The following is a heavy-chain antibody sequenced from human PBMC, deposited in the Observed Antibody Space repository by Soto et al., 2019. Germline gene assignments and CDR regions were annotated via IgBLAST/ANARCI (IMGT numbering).Heavy chain of an antibody. Sequence: EEQLVESGGALVQPGGFLRLSCAASGFTFNRFGMNWVRQAPGKGLEWISNISSASSTTQYAESVKGRFTISRDNARDSLDLQMSTLRVEYTSVYYCARRPLWSGLSDYYYRDVWGKGTTLTVSS. CDR2: ISSASSTT. J-gene: IGHJ6*03. V-gene: IGHV3-48*01. CDR3: ARRPLWSGLSDYYYRDV. CDR1: GFTFNRFG. D-gene: IGHD3-3*01.